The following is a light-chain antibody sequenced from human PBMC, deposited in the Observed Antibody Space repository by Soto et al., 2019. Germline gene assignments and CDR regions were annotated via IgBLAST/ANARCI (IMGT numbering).Light chain of an antibody. J-gene: IGKJ3*01. Sequence: EIVMTQSPATLSVSPGERATLSCRASQSVSSNLAWYQQKPGQAPRLLIYGASTRATGIPDRFSGSGSGTEFTLTISSLQSEDFAVYYCQQYNNWPPDSFGPGTKVDIK. CDR2: GAS. CDR3: QQYNNWPPDS. V-gene: IGKV3-15*01. CDR1: QSVSSN.